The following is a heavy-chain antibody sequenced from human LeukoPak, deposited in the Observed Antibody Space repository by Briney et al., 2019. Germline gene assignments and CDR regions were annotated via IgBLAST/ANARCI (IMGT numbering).Heavy chain of an antibody. D-gene: IGHD2-15*01. V-gene: IGHV3-21*01. CDR2: ISSSSSYI. CDR1: GFTFSSYS. CDR3: ARDLYCSGGSCYPFDY. J-gene: IGHJ4*02. Sequence: GGSLRLSCAASGFTFSSYSMNWVRQAPGKGLEWVSSISSSSSYIYYADSVKGRFTISRDNAKNSLYLQMNSLRDEDTAVYYCARDLYCSGGSCYPFDYWGQGTLVTVSS.